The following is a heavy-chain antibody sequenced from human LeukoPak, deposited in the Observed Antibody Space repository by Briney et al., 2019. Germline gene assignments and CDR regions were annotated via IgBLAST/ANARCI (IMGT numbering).Heavy chain of an antibody. CDR1: GFTFSSYS. CDR2: INSDGSST. CDR3: ASKFWSCYYPYYYYRDV. J-gene: IGHJ6*03. D-gene: IGHD3-3*01. Sequence: GGSLRLSCAASGFTFSSYSMNWVRQAPGKGLVWLSRINSDGSSTSYADSVKGRFTISRDNAKNTLYLQMNSLRAEDTAVYYCASKFWSCYYPYYYYRDVGRKGPAVTVS. V-gene: IGHV3-74*01.